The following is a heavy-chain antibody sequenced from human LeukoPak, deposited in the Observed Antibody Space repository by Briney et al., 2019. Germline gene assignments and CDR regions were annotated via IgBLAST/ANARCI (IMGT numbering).Heavy chain of an antibody. J-gene: IGHJ4*02. D-gene: IGHD6-19*01. CDR3: ARDRVAGPSFDY. Sequence: CMQYERQAPGQGLEWMGWINPNSGGTNYAQKFQGRVTMTRDTSISTAYMELSRLRSDDTAVYYCARDRVAGPSFDYWGQGTLVTVSS. CDR1: C. CDR2: INPNSGGT. V-gene: IGHV1-2*02.